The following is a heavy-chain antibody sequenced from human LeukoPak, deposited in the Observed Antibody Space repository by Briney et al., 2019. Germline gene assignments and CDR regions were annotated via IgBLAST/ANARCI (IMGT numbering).Heavy chain of an antibody. D-gene: IGHD5-24*01. CDR3: AKAFDSRDGYNRKFDH. CDR2: ISSTSGTI. CDR1: GFTFRSYS. J-gene: IGHJ4*02. Sequence: GSLILSCVASGFTFRSYSMNWVRQAPGKGLEWVSYISSTSGTIYYADSMKGRFTISRDNAKNSLYLQMNGLRAEDTAVYYCAKAFDSRDGYNRKFDHWGQGTLVTVSS. V-gene: IGHV3-48*04.